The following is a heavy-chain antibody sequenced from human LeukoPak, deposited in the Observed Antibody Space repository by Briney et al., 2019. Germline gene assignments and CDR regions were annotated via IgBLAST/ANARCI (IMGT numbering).Heavy chain of an antibody. V-gene: IGHV1-69*01. D-gene: IGHD2-2*01. CDR1: GGTFSSYA. CDR2: IIPIFGTA. Sequence: GSSVKVSCKASGGTFSSYAISWVRQAPGQGLEWMGGIIPIFGTANYAQKSQGRVTITADESTSTAYMELSSLRSEDTAVYYCARGVLVVVPAARGWFDPWGQGTLVTVSS. CDR3: ARGVLVVVPAARGWFDP. J-gene: IGHJ5*02.